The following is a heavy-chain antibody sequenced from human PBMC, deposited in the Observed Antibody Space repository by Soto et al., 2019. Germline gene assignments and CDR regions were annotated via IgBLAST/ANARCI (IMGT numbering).Heavy chain of an antibody. V-gene: IGHV3-33*01. CDR1: GFTFSSYG. CDR2: IWYDGSNK. J-gene: IGHJ6*02. Sequence: GGSLRLSCAASGFTFSSYGMHWVRQAPGKGLEWVAVIWYDGSNKYYADSVKGRFTISRDNSKNTLYLQMNSLRAEDTAVYYCARETSFYHYGMDVWGQGTTVTVSS. CDR3: ARETSFYHYGMDV.